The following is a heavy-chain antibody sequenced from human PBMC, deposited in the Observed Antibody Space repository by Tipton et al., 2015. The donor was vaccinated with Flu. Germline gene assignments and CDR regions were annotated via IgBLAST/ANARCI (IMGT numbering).Heavy chain of an antibody. CDR2: IKSKTDDETI. V-gene: IGHV3-15*01. CDR3: GSSITTDGGYYFDY. Sequence: SLRLSCVASGFLFSNARMSWVRQAPGKGLEWVGRIKSKTDDETIDYSTPVKGRFTISRDDSTNTVFLQMNSLTTDDTAVYYCGSSITTDGGYYFDYWGQGTLVTVSS. CDR1: GFLFSNAR. D-gene: IGHD6-13*01. J-gene: IGHJ4*02.